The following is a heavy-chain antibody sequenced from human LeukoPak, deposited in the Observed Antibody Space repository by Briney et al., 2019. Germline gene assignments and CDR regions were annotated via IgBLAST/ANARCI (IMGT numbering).Heavy chain of an antibody. CDR1: GFTFRNRW. D-gene: IGHD6-13*01. CDR2: TGQYGHDN. Sequence: GGSLRLSCAGSGFTFRNRWATWVRQAPGKGLEWVASTGQYGHDNDYADSVRGRFTISRDFAKISLFLQMNSLRVEDTAVYYCAAGGAPGRFDYWGRGAPVTVSS. J-gene: IGHJ4*02. CDR3: AAGGAPGRFDY. V-gene: IGHV3-7*01.